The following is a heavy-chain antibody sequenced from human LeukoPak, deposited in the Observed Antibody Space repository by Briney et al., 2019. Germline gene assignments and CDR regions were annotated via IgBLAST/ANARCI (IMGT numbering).Heavy chain of an antibody. J-gene: IGHJ4*02. V-gene: IGHV3-30*02. D-gene: IGHD2-2*02. CDR1: GFTFSRYG. CDR2: IRYDGSNK. CDR3: AKVGPYCSSTSCYIEDY. Sequence: PGGSLRLSCAASGFTFSRYGMHWVRQAPGKGLEWVAFIRYDGSNKYYADSVKGRFTISRDNSKNTLYLQMNSLRAEDTAVYYCAKVGPYCSSTSCYIEDYWGQGTLVTVSS.